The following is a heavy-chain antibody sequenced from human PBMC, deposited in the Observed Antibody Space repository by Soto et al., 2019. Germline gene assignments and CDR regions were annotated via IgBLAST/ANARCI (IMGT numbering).Heavy chain of an antibody. CDR1: GGSISSGGYY. Sequence: SETLSLTCTVSGGSISSGGYYWSWIRQHPGKGLEWIGYIYYSGSTYYNPSLKSRVTISVDTSKNQFSLKLSSVTAADTAVYYCARDAEGFGELLSAFDIWGQGTMVTVSS. J-gene: IGHJ3*02. V-gene: IGHV4-31*03. D-gene: IGHD3-10*01. CDR2: IYYSGST. CDR3: ARDAEGFGELLSAFDI.